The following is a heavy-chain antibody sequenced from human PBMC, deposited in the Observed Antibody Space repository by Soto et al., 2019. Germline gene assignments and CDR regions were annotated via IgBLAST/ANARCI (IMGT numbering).Heavy chain of an antibody. CDR2: IIPIFGTA. Sequence: SSVKLACKASGYSFSSYPISRLLQAPGQGLEWMGGIIPIFGTANYAQKFQGRVTITADESTSTADMELSSLRSEDTAVYYCAREARSSGWFTALEYLGQGSLVTGS. V-gene: IGHV1-69*01. CDR1: GYSFSSYP. J-gene: IGHJ4*02. CDR3: AREARSSGWFTALEY. D-gene: IGHD6-19*01.